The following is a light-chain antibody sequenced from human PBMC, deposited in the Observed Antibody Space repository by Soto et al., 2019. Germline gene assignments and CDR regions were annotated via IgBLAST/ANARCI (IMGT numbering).Light chain of an antibody. CDR1: SSDVGGYNY. J-gene: IGLJ1*01. CDR2: EVT. CDR3: SSYADSNSYV. Sequence: SVMAQPPSASGSPGQSVTISCTGTSSDVGGYNYVYWYQQHPGKAPKLMIYEVTKRPSGVPDRFSGSKSGNTASLTVSGLQAEDEADYYCSSYADSNSYVFGTGTKATVL. V-gene: IGLV2-8*01.